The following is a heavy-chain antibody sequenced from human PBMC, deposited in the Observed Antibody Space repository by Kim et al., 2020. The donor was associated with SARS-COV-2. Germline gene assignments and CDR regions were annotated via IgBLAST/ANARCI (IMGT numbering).Heavy chain of an antibody. J-gene: IGHJ3*02. CDR2: IRSKVNGYAT. CDR3: TRVPGTTIALWDDFD. D-gene: IGHD1-1*01. CDR1: GFTFSDSA. V-gene: IGHV3-73*01. Sequence: GGSLRLSCGASGFTFSDSAMHWVRRASGKGLERLGRIRSKVNGYATAYSASVSGRVTISRDDSRNTAYLQMNSLKTGDTAVYYCTRVPGTTIALWDDFD.